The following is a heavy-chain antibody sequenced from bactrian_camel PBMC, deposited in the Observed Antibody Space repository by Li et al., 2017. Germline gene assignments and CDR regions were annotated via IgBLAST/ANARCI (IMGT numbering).Heavy chain of an antibody. CDR1: GFTFDDYD. Sequence: VQLVESGGGSVQEGGSLLLSCAASGFTFDDYDMGWVRQAPGVGLEWVSGISTGAGNTFYADSAKGRFTISRDNAKNTLYLQMNSLKTEDTAVYYCAATDGWVPSSLGQGTQVTVS. J-gene: IGHJ4*01. D-gene: IGHD5*01. V-gene: IGHV3S40*01. CDR2: ISTGAGNT.